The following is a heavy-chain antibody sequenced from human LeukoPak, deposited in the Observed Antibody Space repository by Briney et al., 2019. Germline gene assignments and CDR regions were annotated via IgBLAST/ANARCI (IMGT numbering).Heavy chain of an antibody. CDR2: IHPSGDST. CDR3: ARARPGSGYYTGAYYYYMDV. D-gene: IGHD3-3*01. Sequence: GASVKVSCKVSGYSLSTYYMHWVRQAPGQGLEWMGTIHPSGDSTDYAPRFQGRVTMTRDMSTSTVYMEVSSLRSDDTAVYYCARARPGSGYYTGAYYYYMDVWGKGTTVTVSS. CDR1: GYSLSTYY. J-gene: IGHJ6*03. V-gene: IGHV1-46*01.